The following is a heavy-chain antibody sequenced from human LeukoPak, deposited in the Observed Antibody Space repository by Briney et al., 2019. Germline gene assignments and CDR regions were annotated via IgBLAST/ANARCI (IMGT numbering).Heavy chain of an antibody. CDR2: ISAYNGNT. Sequence: ASVKVSCKASGYTFTSYGISWVRQAPGQGLEWMGWISAYNGNTNYAQKLQGRVTMTTDTSTSTAYMELRSLRSDDTAVYYCARRLMVRGANWFDPWGQGTLVTVSS. CDR1: GYTFTSYG. J-gene: IGHJ5*02. CDR3: ARRLMVRGANWFDP. V-gene: IGHV1-18*01. D-gene: IGHD3-10*01.